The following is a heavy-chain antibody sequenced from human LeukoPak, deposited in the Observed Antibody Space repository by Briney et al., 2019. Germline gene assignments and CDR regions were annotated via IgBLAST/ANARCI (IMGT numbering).Heavy chain of an antibody. CDR2: IYHSGST. D-gene: IGHD2-15*01. Sequence: PSETLSLTCAVSGGSISSSNWWSWVRQPPGKGLEWIGEIYHSGSTNYNPSLKSRVTISVDKSKNQFSLKLSSATAADTAVYYCARGQSLTLGSLSQYGMDVWGQGTTVTVSS. V-gene: IGHV4-4*02. CDR3: ARGQSLTLGSLSQYGMDV. CDR1: GGSISSSNW. J-gene: IGHJ6*02.